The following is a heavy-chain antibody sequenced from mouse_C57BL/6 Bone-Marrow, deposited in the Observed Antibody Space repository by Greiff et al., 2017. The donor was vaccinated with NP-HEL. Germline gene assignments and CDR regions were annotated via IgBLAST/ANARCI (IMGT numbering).Heavy chain of an antibody. CDR2: IHPNSGST. Sequence: QVQLQQSGAELVKPGASVKLSCQASGYTFTSYWMHWVKQRPGQGLEWIGMIHPNSGSTNYNEKFKSKATLTVDKSSSTAYMQLSSLTSEDSAVYYCARRGVGRAYWGQGTLVTVSA. CDR3: ARRGVGRAY. V-gene: IGHV1-64*01. CDR1: GYTFTSYW. D-gene: IGHD4-1*01. J-gene: IGHJ3*01.